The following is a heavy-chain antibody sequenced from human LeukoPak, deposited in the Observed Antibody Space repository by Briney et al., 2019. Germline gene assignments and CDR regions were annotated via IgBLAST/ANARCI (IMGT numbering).Heavy chain of an antibody. D-gene: IGHD3-22*01. Sequence: GGSLRLSCAASGFTFSSHAMSWVRQAPGKGLEWVSAISGSGGSTYYADSVKGRFTISRDNSKNTLYLQMNSLRAEDTAVYYCAKDLLSRSGYSFDYWGQGTLVTVSS. CDR1: GFTFSSHA. J-gene: IGHJ4*02. CDR3: AKDLLSRSGYSFDY. CDR2: ISGSGGST. V-gene: IGHV3-23*01.